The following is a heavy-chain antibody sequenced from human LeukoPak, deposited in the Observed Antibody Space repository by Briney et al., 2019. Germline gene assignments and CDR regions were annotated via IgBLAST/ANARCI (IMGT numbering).Heavy chain of an antibody. CDR3: AREVPMVRGVSNWFDP. V-gene: IGHV1-2*04. J-gene: IGHJ5*02. CDR1: GYTFTGYY. Sequence: ASVKVSCKASGYTFTGYYMHWVRQAPGQGLEWMGWINPNSGGTNYAQKFQGWVTMTRDTSISTAYMELSRLRSDDTAVYYCAREVPMVRGVSNWFDPWGQGTLVTVSS. CDR2: INPNSGGT. D-gene: IGHD3-10*01.